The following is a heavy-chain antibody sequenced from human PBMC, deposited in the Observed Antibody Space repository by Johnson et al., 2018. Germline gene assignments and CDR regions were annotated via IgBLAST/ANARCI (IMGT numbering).Heavy chain of an antibody. D-gene: IGHD3-22*01. CDR3: AKDRFHGPEYDSSGYYMVAFDI. J-gene: IGHJ3*02. Sequence: VQLVQSGGGLVQPGRSLRLSCAASGFTFDDYAMHWVRQAPGKGLEWVSGISWNSGSIGYADSVKGRFTISGDNAKNSLYLQMNSLRAEDTALYYCAKDRFHGPEYDSSGYYMVAFDIWGQGTMVTVSS. CDR1: GFTFDDYA. V-gene: IGHV3-9*01. CDR2: ISWNSGSI.